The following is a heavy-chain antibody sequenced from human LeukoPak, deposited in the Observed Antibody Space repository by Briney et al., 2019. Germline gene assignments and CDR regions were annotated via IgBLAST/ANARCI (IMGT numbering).Heavy chain of an antibody. V-gene: IGHV1-18*01. D-gene: IGHD3-22*01. CDR1: GYTFTSYG. CDR2: ISAYNGNT. Sequence: ASVKVSCKASGYTFTSYGISWVRQAPGQGLEWMGWISAYNGNTNYAQKIQGRVTMTTDTSTSTAYMELRMLRSDDTAVYYCAGDPAYYYDSTTDEGYFQHWGQGTLVTVSS. J-gene: IGHJ1*01. CDR3: AGDPAYYYDSTTDEGYFQH.